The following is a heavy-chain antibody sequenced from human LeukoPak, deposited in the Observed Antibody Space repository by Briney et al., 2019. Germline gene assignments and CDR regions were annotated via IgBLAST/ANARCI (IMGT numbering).Heavy chain of an antibody. CDR3: ARDQVNDPRRDCSGGSCYPDY. CDR1: GYTFTGYY. CDR2: INPNSGGT. V-gene: IGHV1-2*02. Sequence: GASVKVSCKASGYTFTGYYMHWVRQAPGQGLEWMGWINPNSGGTNYAQKFQGRVTMTRDTSISTAYMELSRLRSDDTAVVYCARDQVNDPRRDCSGGSCYPDYWGQGTLVTVSS. J-gene: IGHJ4*02. D-gene: IGHD2-15*01.